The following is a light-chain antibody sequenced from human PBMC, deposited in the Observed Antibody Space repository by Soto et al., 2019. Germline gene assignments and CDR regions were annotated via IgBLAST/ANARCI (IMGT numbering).Light chain of an antibody. J-gene: IGKJ2*01. CDR2: DAS. V-gene: IGKV1-5*01. CDR3: QQYNSYSNT. Sequence: DIQMTQSPSTLSASVGDRVTITCRASQSINNWLAWYQQKPGKAPKLLIYDASSLESGVPSRFSGSGSGTEFTLTISSLQPYDFATDDCQQYNSYSNTFGQGTKLESK. CDR1: QSINNW.